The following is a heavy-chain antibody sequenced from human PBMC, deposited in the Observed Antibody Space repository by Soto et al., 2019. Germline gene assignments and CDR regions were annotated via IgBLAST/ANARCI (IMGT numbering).Heavy chain of an antibody. J-gene: IGHJ5*02. CDR3: ARTISPPSQPKLPSLVPAAIFLWFDP. CDR1: GGSGGSFSGYY. D-gene: IGHD2-2*02. V-gene: IGHV4-34*09. Sequence: SETLSLTCAVYGGSGGSFSGYYWSWIRQPPGKGLEWIGEINHSGSTNYNPSLKSRVTISVDTSKNQFSLKLSSVTAADTAVYYCARTISPPSQPKLPSLVPAAIFLWFDPWGQGTLVTVSS. CDR2: INHSGST.